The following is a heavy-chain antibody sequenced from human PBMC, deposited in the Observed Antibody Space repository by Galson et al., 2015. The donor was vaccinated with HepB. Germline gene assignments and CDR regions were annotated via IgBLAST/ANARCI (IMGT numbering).Heavy chain of an antibody. V-gene: IGHV4-39*01. CDR1: GGSMISDSDY. D-gene: IGHD6-19*01. CDR3: ARHSRSSGWYFDY. CDR2: ISHSGTT. J-gene: IGHJ4*01. Sequence: ETLSLTCSVSGGSMISDSDYWDWIRQPPGKELEWIASISHSGTTYYNPSLVSRVTISVDTSINQFSLNLSSVTAADTAVYYCARHSRSSGWYFDYWGQGTLVTVSS.